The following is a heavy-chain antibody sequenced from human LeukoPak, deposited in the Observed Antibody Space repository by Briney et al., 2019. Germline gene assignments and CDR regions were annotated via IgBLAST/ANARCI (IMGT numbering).Heavy chain of an antibody. V-gene: IGHV4-34*01. D-gene: IGHD1-7*01. CDR3: VLVPTAYQLLLEDYYYHSMDV. Sequence: SETLSLTCAVSAGSFSGYYWNWIRQTPGKALEWIGEINHSGGTKYNLSLKSRVAISVDTSKNQLSLKLTSVTAADTAVYYCVLVPTAYQLLLEDYYYHSMDVWGQGTTVTVSS. CDR2: INHSGGT. CDR1: AGSFSGYY. J-gene: IGHJ6*02.